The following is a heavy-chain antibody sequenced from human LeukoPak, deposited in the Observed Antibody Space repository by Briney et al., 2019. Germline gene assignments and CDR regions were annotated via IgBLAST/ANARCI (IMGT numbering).Heavy chain of an antibody. D-gene: IGHD6-6*01. J-gene: IGHJ5*02. CDR2: INPNSGGT. Sequence: ASVKVSCKASGYTFTGYYMHWVRQAPGQGLEWMGWINPNSGGTNYAQKFQGRVTMTRDTSISTAYMELSRLRAEDTALYYCAREYSSSSGPGGFDPWGQGTLVTVSS. CDR3: AREYSSSSGPGGFDP. CDR1: GYTFTGYY. V-gene: IGHV1-2*02.